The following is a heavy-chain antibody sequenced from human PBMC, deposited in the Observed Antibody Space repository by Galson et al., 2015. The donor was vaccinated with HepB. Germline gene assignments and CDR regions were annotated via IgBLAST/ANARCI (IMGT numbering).Heavy chain of an antibody. CDR3: ARQLGVVGTDIFDY. CDR2: IIPLFGTT. CDR1: GGDFRSYT. V-gene: IGHV1-69*13. D-gene: IGHD3-22*01. Sequence: SVKVSCKASGGDFRSYTFNWVRQAPGQGFEWMGMIIPLFGTTKYAQKFRGRVTITADDSTSSSSMELSSLTPGDTAVYYCARQLGVVGTDIFDYWGQGVLVTVSS. J-gene: IGHJ4*02.